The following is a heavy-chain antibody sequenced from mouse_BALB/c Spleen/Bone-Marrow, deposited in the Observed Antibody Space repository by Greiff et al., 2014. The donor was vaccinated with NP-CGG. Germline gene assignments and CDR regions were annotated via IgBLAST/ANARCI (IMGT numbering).Heavy chain of an antibody. J-gene: IGHJ3*01. V-gene: IGHV2-4-1*01. CDR1: GFSLTSYG. Sequence: VQLVESGPGLVQPSQSLSITCTVSGFSLTSYGVHWVRQSPGKGLEWLGVIWSGESTDYNAAFISRLSISKDNSKSQVFFKMNSLQADDTAIYYCARNKNDYDGTLAYWGQGTLVTVSA. D-gene: IGHD2-4*01. CDR3: ARNKNDYDGTLAY. CDR2: IWSGEST.